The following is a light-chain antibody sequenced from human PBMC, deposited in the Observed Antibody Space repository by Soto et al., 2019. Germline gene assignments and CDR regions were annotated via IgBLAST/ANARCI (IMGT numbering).Light chain of an antibody. V-gene: IGLV2-11*01. CDR2: EVS. CDR1: SRDIGAYNH. CDR3: CSYGGGNNFYV. J-gene: IGLJ1*01. Sequence: QSALTQPRSVSGSPGQSVTISCTGTSRDIGAYNHVSWYQQHPGKAPQLIIYEVSKRPSGVPDRFSGSNSGNTASLTVSGLQAEDEGDYYCCSYGGGNNFYVFGTGTQLTVL.